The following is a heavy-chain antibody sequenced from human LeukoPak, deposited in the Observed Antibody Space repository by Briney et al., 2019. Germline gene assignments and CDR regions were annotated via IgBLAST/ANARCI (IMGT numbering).Heavy chain of an antibody. Sequence: GGSLRLSCAASGFIFENYWMNWVRQAPGKGLEWVANIEQDGSEKYYVDSVKGRFTISRDNARNSLYLQMNSLRAEDTAVYYCTSLYCTHTTCYYFDYWGQGTLVSVSS. D-gene: IGHD2-2*01. J-gene: IGHJ4*02. CDR2: IEQDGSEK. CDR3: TSLYCTHTTCYYFDY. V-gene: IGHV3-7*01. CDR1: GFIFENYW.